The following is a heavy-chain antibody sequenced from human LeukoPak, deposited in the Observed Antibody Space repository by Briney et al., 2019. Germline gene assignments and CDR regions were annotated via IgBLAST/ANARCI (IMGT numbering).Heavy chain of an antibody. V-gene: IGHV3-48*03. CDR2: ISSIGSTR. Sequence: SLSLSCAVSRFTFSSYEMNWVRQAAAKGLEWVSSISSIGSTRYYADSVTGRFTISSDNTKNSLYLQMNSLRAEDTAIYYCARDDLPWGYFDYWGQGTLVTVSS. D-gene: IGHD3/OR15-3a*01. CDR3: ARDDLPWGYFDY. CDR1: RFTFSSYE. J-gene: IGHJ4*02.